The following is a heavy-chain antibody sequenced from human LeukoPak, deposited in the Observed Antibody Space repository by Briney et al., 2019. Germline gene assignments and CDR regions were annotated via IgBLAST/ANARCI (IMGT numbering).Heavy chain of an antibody. J-gene: IGHJ4*02. CDR1: GFTFSGSA. D-gene: IGHD3-9*01. V-gene: IGHV3-73*01. CDR3: TRETGSYFDY. CDR2: IRSKANNYAT. Sequence: GXSLRLSCAASGFTFSGSAMHWVRQASGKGLERVGRIRSKANNYATAYAASVKGRFTISRDDSKNTAYLQMNSLKIEDTAVYYCTRETGSYFDYWGQGTLVTVSS.